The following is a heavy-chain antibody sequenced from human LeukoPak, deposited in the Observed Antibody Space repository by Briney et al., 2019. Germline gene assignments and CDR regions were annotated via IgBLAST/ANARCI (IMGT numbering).Heavy chain of an antibody. CDR3: ARVGSYGDYSLDFDY. CDR2: INPNSGGT. CDR1: GYTFTGYY. J-gene: IGHJ4*02. D-gene: IGHD4-17*01. Sequence: ASVKVSCKASGYTFTGYYMHWARQAPGQGLEWMGWINPNSGGTNYAQKFQGRVTMTRDTSISTAYMELSRLRSDDTAVYYCARVGSYGDYSLDFDYWGQGTLVTVSS. V-gene: IGHV1-2*02.